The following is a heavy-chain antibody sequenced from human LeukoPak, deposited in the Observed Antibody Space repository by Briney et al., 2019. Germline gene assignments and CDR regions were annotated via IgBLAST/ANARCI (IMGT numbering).Heavy chain of an antibody. Sequence: GESLKISCKGSGYSFTSYWIGWVRQMPGKGLEWMGIIYPGDSDTRYSPSFQGQVTISADKSISTAYLQWSSLKASDTAMYYCARAYDSSGYYPHAFDIWGQGTMVTVSS. CDR2: IYPGDSDT. J-gene: IGHJ3*02. V-gene: IGHV5-51*01. D-gene: IGHD3-22*01. CDR3: ARAYDSSGYYPHAFDI. CDR1: GYSFTSYW.